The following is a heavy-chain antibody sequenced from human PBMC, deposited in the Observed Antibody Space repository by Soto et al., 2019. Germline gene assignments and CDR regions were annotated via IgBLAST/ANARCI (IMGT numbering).Heavy chain of an antibody. D-gene: IGHD3-10*01. V-gene: IGHV4-4*02. J-gene: IGHJ6*02. CDR3: ARRRDGNLQFGEFYYYYGMDV. CDR1: GGSILSSNW. Sequence: SETLSLTCAVSGGSILSSNWWSWVRQPPGKGLEWIGEIYHSGSTNYNPSLKSRVTISVDKSKNQFSLKLSSVTAADTAVYYCARRRDGNLQFGEFYYYYGMDVWGQGTTVT. CDR2: IYHSGST.